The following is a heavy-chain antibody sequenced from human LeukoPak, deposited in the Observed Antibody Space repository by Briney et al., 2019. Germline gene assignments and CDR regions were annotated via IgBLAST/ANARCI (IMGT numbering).Heavy chain of an antibody. CDR1: GYTLTELS. J-gene: IGHJ4*02. CDR2: FDPEDGET. Sequence: ASVRVSCKVSGYTLTELSMHWVRQAPGKGLEWMGGFDPEDGETIYAQKFQGRVTMTEDTSTDTAYMELSSLRSEDTAVYYCATSAVGATYYYFDYWGQGTLVTVSS. V-gene: IGHV1-24*01. D-gene: IGHD1-26*01. CDR3: ATSAVGATYYYFDY.